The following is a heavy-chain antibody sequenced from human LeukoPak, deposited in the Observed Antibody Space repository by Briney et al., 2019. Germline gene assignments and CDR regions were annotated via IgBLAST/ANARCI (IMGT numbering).Heavy chain of an antibody. V-gene: IGHV4-39*07. CDR2: IYFSGNT. Sequence: PSETLSLTCTVSGGSISSSSYYWGWIRQPPGKGLEWIGSIYFSGNTYYNPSLKSRVTISVDTSKNQFSLKLSSVTAADTAVYYCARVGIVATIGDYWGQGTLVTVSS. CDR3: ARVGIVATIGDY. D-gene: IGHD5-12*01. CDR1: GGSISSSSYY. J-gene: IGHJ4*02.